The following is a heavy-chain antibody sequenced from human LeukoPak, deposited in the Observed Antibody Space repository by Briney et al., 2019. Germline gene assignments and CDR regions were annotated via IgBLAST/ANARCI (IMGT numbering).Heavy chain of an antibody. Sequence: SETLSLTCTISGGSVSDYYWSWIRQSPGKGLEWIGYIYHTGSTSYSPSLKSRVTISADTSQNQFSLKLSSVTAADTAVYYCARDLNGGSHFDYWGHGTLVTVSA. D-gene: IGHD4-23*01. CDR3: ARDLNGGSHFDY. V-gene: IGHV4-59*02. CDR1: GGSVSDYY. CDR2: IYHTGST. J-gene: IGHJ4*01.